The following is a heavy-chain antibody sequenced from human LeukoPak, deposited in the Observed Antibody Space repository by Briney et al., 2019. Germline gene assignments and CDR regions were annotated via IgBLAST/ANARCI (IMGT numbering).Heavy chain of an antibody. J-gene: IGHJ3*02. D-gene: IGHD6-19*01. CDR3: ARDRWYGGWSPDAFDI. CDR1: GFTFSSYE. CDR2: ISSSGSTI. V-gene: IGHV3-48*03. Sequence: PGRSLRLSCAASGFTFSSYEMNWVRQAPGKGLEWVSYISSSGSTIYYADSVKGRFTISRDNAKNSLYLQMNSLRAEDTAVYYCARDRWYGGWSPDAFDIWGQGTMVTVSS.